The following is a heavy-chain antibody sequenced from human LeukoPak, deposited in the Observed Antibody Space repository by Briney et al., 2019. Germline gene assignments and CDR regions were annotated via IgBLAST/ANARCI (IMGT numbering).Heavy chain of an antibody. CDR3: ARGFYYYDNSGYYYFYSDY. V-gene: IGHV3-7*03. D-gene: IGHD3-22*01. CDR2: IKQDGSEK. CDR1: GFTFTNYW. J-gene: IGHJ4*02. Sequence: GGSLRLSCAASGFTFTNYWMNWVRQAPGKGLEWVANIKQDGSEKYYVDSVKGRFTVSRDNAKNSLSLQMNSLRAEDTAVYYCARGFYYYDNSGYYYFYSDYWGRGTLVTVSS.